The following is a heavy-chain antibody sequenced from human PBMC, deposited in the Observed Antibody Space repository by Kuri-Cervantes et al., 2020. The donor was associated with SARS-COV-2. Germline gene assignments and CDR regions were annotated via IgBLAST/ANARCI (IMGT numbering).Heavy chain of an antibody. Sequence: GESLKISCAASGFTFSNAWMSWVRQAPGKGLEWVAFIRYDGSNKYYVDSVKGRFTISRDNSKNTLYLQMNSLRAEDTAVYYCAKADKRGYSSYWGQGTLVTVSS. CDR1: GFTFSNAW. D-gene: IGHD6-19*01. J-gene: IGHJ4*02. CDR3: AKADKRGYSSY. V-gene: IGHV3-30*02. CDR2: IRYDGSNK.